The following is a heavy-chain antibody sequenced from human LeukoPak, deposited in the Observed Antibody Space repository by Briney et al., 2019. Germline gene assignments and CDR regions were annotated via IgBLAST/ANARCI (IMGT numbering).Heavy chain of an antibody. CDR2: ISSSGSII. CDR1: GFTFSDYE. Sequence: GGSLRLSCAASGFTFSDYEMNWVRQAPGKGLEWVSYISSSGSIIYYADSVKGRFTISRDNAKNSLYLQMNSLRAEDTAVYYCARAPYDILTGYSPYYFESWGQGTLVTVSS. V-gene: IGHV3-48*03. CDR3: ARAPYDILTGYSPYYFES. D-gene: IGHD3-9*01. J-gene: IGHJ4*02.